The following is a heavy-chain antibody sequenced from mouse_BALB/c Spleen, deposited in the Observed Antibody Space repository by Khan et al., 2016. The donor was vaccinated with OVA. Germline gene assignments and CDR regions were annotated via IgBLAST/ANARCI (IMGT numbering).Heavy chain of an antibody. CDR3: ASHLTGSFAY. CDR2: ISSGGDYT. Sequence: EVELVESGGDLVKPGGSLKLSCAASGFIFSSYRMSWVRQTPDKRLEWVATISSGGDYTYYPDSVKGRFTISRDDAKNTLYLQMSSLKSEETAMYYCASHLTGSFAYWGQGTLVTVSA. J-gene: IGHJ3*01. CDR1: GFIFSSYR. V-gene: IGHV5-6*01. D-gene: IGHD4-1*01.